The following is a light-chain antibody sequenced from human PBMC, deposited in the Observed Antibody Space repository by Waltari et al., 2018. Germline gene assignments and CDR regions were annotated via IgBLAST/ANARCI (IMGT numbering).Light chain of an antibody. V-gene: IGLV2-8*01. J-gene: IGLJ2*01. CDR3: YSDAGNNNVG. Sequence: QSALTQPPSASGSPGQSVTISCTGTSGDVGGYTYVSWYQHHPGKAPKLMIYEVNKRPSGVPDRFSGCKAGNTASLTVAGLQADDEADYYGYSDAGNNNVGFGGGTKLTVL. CDR2: EVN. CDR1: SGDVGGYTY.